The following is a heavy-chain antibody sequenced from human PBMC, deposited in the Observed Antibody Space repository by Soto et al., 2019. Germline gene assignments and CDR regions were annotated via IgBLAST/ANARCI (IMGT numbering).Heavy chain of an antibody. CDR3: ARERRQAPRGGAFDI. Sequence: SETLSLTCTVSGGSISSYYRSWIRQPAGKGLEWIARIYTSGSTNYTPSLKCRVTISVDNSKNPFYLKMSCVTAADTAMYYCARERRQAPRGGAFDIWGQGTMVTVSS. V-gene: IGHV4-4*07. J-gene: IGHJ3*02. D-gene: IGHD2-15*01. CDR2: IYTSGST. CDR1: GGSISSYY.